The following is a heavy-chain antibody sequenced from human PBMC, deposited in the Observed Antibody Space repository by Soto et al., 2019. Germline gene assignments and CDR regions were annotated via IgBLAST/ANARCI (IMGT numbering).Heavy chain of an antibody. CDR3: AKGAGAAPTYYFDY. V-gene: IGHV3-23*01. CDR2: ITGSGGST. D-gene: IGHD6-6*01. J-gene: IGHJ4*02. CDR1: GFTFSSYA. Sequence: GGSLRLSCAASGFTFSSYAMSWVRQAPGKGLEWVSAITGSGGSTYYADSVKGRFSISRDNSKNTLYLQMNSLRAEDTAVYNCAKGAGAAPTYYFDYWGQGTLVTVSS.